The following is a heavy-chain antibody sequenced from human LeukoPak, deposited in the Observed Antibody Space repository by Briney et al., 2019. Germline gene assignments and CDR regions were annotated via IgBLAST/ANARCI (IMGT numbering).Heavy chain of an antibody. Sequence: PGGSLRLSCAASGFTFDIYAMTWVRQAPGKGLEWVSAICGSDGSTYYADSAKGRFTISRDNSKNMLYLQMNSLRAEDTALYYCVKNAGGSCYSSSAYWGQGTLVTVSS. CDR1: GFTFDIYA. CDR3: VKNAGGSCYSSSAY. D-gene: IGHD2-15*01. V-gene: IGHV3-23*01. CDR2: ICGSDGST. J-gene: IGHJ4*02.